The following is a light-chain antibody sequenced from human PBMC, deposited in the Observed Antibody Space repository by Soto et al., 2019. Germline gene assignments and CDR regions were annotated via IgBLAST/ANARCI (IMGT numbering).Light chain of an antibody. CDR3: QQSYSSLLT. V-gene: IGKV1-39*01. CDR1: RGIGPF. J-gene: IGKJ3*01. Sequence: DIQMTQSPSSLSASVEDRVTITSRASRGIGPFLNWYQQKPGKAPKLLIYAASSLQSGVPSRFSGSGSGTDFTLTISSLQPEDFATYYCQQSYSSLLTFGPGTKVDIK. CDR2: AAS.